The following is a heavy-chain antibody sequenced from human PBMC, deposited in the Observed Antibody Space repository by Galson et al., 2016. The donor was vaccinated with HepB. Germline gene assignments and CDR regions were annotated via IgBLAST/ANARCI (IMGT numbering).Heavy chain of an antibody. D-gene: IGHD3-9*01. J-gene: IGHJ6*02. CDR1: GFTFNSYW. CDR3: ARGGVSYYDVLTGYYITYNGMDV. Sequence: SLRLSCAASGFTFNSYWMNWVRQAPGKGLEWVANIKQDESEKYYVDSVEGRFTISRDNTKNSLYLQMNSLRAEDTAVYYCARGGVSYYDVLTGYYITYNGMDVWGQGTTVTVSS. CDR2: IKQDESEK. V-gene: IGHV3-7*04.